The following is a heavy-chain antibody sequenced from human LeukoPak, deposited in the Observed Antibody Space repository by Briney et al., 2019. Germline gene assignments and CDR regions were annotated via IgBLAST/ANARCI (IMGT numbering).Heavy chain of an antibody. CDR1: GITLSSNY. D-gene: IGHD6-13*01. CDR3: ARSKEQQLVLGN. J-gene: IGHJ4*02. CDR2: IYSGGST. Sequence: GGSLRLSCAASGITLSSNYMSWVRQAPGKGLEWVSVIYSGGSTYYADSVKGRFTISRHNSKNTLYLQMNSLRAEDTSVYYCARSKEQQLVLGNWGQGTLVTVSS. V-gene: IGHV3-53*04.